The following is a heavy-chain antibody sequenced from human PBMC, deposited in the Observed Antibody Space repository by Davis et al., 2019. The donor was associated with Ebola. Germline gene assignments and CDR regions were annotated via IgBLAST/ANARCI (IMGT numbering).Heavy chain of an antibody. D-gene: IGHD6-13*01. CDR3: ARVLGIAAAEIDY. V-gene: IGHV5-51*01. CDR1: GYSFTTYW. J-gene: IGHJ4*02. Sequence: GESLKISCKASGYSFTTYWLGWVRQVPGKGLEWMGIIYPGDSDTRYSPSFQGQVAISADKSISTAYLQWSSLKASDTAMYYCARVLGIAAAEIDYWGQGTLVTVSS. CDR2: IYPGDSDT.